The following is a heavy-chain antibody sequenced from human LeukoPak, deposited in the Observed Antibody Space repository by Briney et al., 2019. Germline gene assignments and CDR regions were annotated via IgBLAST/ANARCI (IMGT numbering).Heavy chain of an antibody. CDR1: GVSISSSNSY. J-gene: IGHJ5*02. CDR2: IYYSGST. D-gene: IGHD3-10*01. CDR3: ARLITMVRGVTNWFDP. Sequence: SETLSLTCTVSGVSISSSNSYWGWIRQPPGKGLEWIGSIYYSGSTYYNPSLKSRVTISVDTSKNQFSLKLSSVTAADTAVYYCARLITMVRGVTNWFDPWGQGTLVTVSS. V-gene: IGHV4-39*01.